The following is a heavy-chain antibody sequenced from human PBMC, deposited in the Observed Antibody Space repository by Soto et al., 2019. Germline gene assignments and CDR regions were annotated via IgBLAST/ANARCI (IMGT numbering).Heavy chain of an antibody. CDR1: GYTFTSYG. V-gene: IGHV1-18*01. CDR3: ASSYYGSGSCCQFHY. J-gene: IGHJ4*02. CDR2: ISGYNGNT. Sequence: QVQLVQSGAEVKKPGASVKVSCKASGYTFTSYGISWVRQAPGQGLEWMGWISGYNGNTNYAQKLQGRVTMTRDTSKSTAYMEMRSLRADDTAVYYCASSYYGSGSCCQFHYWGQGTLVTVSS. D-gene: IGHD3-10*01.